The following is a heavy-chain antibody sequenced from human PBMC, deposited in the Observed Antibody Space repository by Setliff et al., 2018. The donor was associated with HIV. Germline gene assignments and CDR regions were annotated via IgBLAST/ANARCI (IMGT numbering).Heavy chain of an antibody. CDR1: GFTFSTFA. V-gene: IGHV3-30*07. Sequence: PGGSLRLSCVASGFTFSTFAMHWVRQAPGKGLEWVSVISYDGSSTTYADSVKGRFTISRDNAKNTLYLQMNSLRAEDTAVYYCAKGSGYYSTDAFDIWGQGTMVTVSS. J-gene: IGHJ3*02. CDR3: AKGSGYYSTDAFDI. CDR2: ISYDGSST. D-gene: IGHD3-22*01.